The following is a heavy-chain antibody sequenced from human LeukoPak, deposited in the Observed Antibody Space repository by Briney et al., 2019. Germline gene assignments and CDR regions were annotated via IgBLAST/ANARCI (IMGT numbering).Heavy chain of an antibody. CDR3: ARQAYSSGRYFPFDY. Sequence: PGRSLRLSCAASGFVFSTYGMHWVRQAPGKGLEWVEYIWYDGSKTYYADSVKGRFTISSDDPENTLYLQVNSLRAEDTALYYCARQAYSSGRYFPFDYWGQGTLVTVSS. CDR2: IWYDGSKT. D-gene: IGHD3-22*01. J-gene: IGHJ4*02. V-gene: IGHV3-33*01. CDR1: GFVFSTYG.